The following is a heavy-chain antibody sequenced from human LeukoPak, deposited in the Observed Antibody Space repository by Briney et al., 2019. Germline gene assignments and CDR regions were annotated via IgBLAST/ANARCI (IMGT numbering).Heavy chain of an antibody. CDR3: GRFGYVAGIDL. CDR1: GFSFNSYW. V-gene: IGHV3-7*01. CDR2: IDPAGTDT. J-gene: IGHJ4*02. D-gene: IGHD6-19*01. Sequence: GGSLRLSCAASGFSFNSYWMTWVRQPPGRGLEWVANIDPAGTDTYHADPVKGRFTISRDNAKNLVYLQMNTLRAEDTAVYSCGRFGYVAGIDLWGQGTLVTVS.